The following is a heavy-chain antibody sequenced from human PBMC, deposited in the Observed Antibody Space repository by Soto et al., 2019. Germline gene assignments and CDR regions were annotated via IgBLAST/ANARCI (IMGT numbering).Heavy chain of an antibody. Sequence: GRSMRLSWGALGGTFSSYSMNRVRQATGKGLEWVSYITSNGGATMYADSVKGGFTISRDNDKDSLYLQMNRLRVEDTAVYYCARGDCKIRCYIGFCGEGALVTVSS. CDR1: GGTFSSYS. CDR2: ITSNGGAT. D-gene: IGHD2-2*02. J-gene: IGHJ4*02. V-gene: IGHV3-48*04. CDR3: ARGDCKIRCYIGF.